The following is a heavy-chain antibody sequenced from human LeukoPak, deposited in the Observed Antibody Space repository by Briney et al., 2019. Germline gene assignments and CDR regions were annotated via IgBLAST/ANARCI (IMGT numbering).Heavy chain of an antibody. V-gene: IGHV3-23*01. Sequence: GGSLRLSCVVSGFTFSKYAMSWVRQAPGKGLEWVSEISGSGISTYYADSVKGRFTISRDNSKNTLYLQMNSLRAEDTAVYYCAKARTIVLFYYGMDVWGQGTTVTVSS. CDR2: ISGSGIST. CDR1: GFTFSKYA. J-gene: IGHJ6*02. CDR3: AKARTIVLFYYGMDV. D-gene: IGHD2/OR15-2a*01.